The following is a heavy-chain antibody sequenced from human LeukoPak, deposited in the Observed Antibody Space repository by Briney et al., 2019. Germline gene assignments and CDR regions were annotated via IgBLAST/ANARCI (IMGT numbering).Heavy chain of an antibody. Sequence: GASVKVSCKASGYTFTSYAMHWVRQAPGQRLEWMGWINAGNGNTKYSQKFQGRVTITRDTSASTAYMELSSLRSEDTAVYYCATVGTRGYFDYWGQGTLVIASS. CDR3: ATVGTRGYFDY. D-gene: IGHD1-14*01. J-gene: IGHJ4*02. CDR1: GYTFTSYA. CDR2: INAGNGNT. V-gene: IGHV1-3*01.